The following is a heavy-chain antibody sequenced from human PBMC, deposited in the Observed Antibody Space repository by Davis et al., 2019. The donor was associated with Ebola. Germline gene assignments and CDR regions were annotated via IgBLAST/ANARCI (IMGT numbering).Heavy chain of an antibody. Sequence: GESLKISCAASGFTFSDDYMNWIRQAPGKGLEWVSYISGSCSTTYYADSVKGRFTISRDNAKNSLYLQMNSLRAEDTAVYYCARSRVPDPTTPFDYWGQGTLVTVSS. V-gene: IGHV3-11*01. CDR1: GFTFSDDY. CDR3: ARSRVPDPTTPFDY. J-gene: IGHJ4*02. CDR2: ISGSCSTT. D-gene: IGHD1-26*01.